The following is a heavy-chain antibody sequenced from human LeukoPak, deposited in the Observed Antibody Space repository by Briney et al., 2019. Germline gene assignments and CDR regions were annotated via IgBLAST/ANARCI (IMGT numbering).Heavy chain of an antibody. D-gene: IGHD6-13*01. CDR2: IYTTGST. CDR3: ARNHSSRYNWFDP. CDR1: GGSISRYY. J-gene: IGHJ5*02. V-gene: IGHV4-4*07. Sequence: SETLSLTCTVSGGSISRYYWSWMRKPAGKGLEWIGRIYTTGSTNYNPSPKGRVTMSVDTSKNQFSLTLSSVTAADTAVYYCARNHSSRYNWFDPWGQGTLVTVSS.